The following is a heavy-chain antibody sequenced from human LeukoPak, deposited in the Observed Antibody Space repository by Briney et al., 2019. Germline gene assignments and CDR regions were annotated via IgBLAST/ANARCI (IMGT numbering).Heavy chain of an antibody. CDR3: ARDPMADFDY. D-gene: IGHD2-8*01. J-gene: IGHJ4*02. CDR2: IPSDGRNK. V-gene: IGHV3-30*04. Sequence: PGGSLRLSCAASGFTFITYAMHWVRQAPGKGLEWVAVIPSDGRNKIYADSVKGRFTISRDNSQNTLFLQMNSLRTEDTAVYYCARDPMADFDYWGQGTLVTVSS. CDR1: GFTFITYA.